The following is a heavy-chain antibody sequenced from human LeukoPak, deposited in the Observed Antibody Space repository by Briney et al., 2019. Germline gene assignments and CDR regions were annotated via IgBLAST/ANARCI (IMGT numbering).Heavy chain of an antibody. V-gene: IGHV3-21*01. Sequence: GGSLRLSCAASGFTFSSYAMSWVRQAPGKGLEWVSSISSSSYIYYADSVKGRFTISRDNAKNSLYLQMNSLRAEDTAVYYCAREGDSGYSSSWYYVQGCGMDVWGQGTTVTVSS. CDR1: GFTFSSYA. J-gene: IGHJ6*02. CDR2: ISSSSYI. D-gene: IGHD6-13*01. CDR3: AREGDSGYSSSWYYVQGCGMDV.